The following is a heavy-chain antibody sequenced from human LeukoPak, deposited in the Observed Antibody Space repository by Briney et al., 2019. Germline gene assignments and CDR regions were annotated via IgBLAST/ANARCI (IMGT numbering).Heavy chain of an antibody. CDR3: ARGFGSGWFSELDY. CDR1: GFTFSDYY. V-gene: IGHV3-11*06. CDR2: ISSSSSYT. J-gene: IGHJ4*02. Sequence: GGSLRLSCAASGFTFSDYYMSWIRQAPGKGLEWVSYISSSSSYTDYADSVKGRFTISRDNAKNSLYLQMNSLRAEDTAVYYCARGFGSGWFSELDYWGQGTLVTVSS. D-gene: IGHD6-19*01.